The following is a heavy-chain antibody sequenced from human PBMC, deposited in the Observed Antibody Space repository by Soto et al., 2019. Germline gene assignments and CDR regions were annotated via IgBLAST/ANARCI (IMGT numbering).Heavy chain of an antibody. J-gene: IGHJ6*02. CDR2: ISAYNGNT. V-gene: IGHV1-18*01. Sequence: ASVKVSCKASCYTFTSYGISWVRQAPGQGLEWMGWISAYNGNTNYAQKLQGRVTMTTDTSTSTAYMELRSLRSDDTAVYYCARVGYSSSSSTLYYYYGMDVWGQGTTVTVSS. D-gene: IGHD6-6*01. CDR3: ARVGYSSSSSTLYYYYGMDV. CDR1: CYTFTSYG.